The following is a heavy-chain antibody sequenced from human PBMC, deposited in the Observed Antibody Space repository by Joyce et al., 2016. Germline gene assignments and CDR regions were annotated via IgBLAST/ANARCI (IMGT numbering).Heavy chain of an antibody. CDR1: GYSFTSHW. CDR3: VRHVTDWFDP. D-gene: IGHD3-10*02. V-gene: IGHV5-10-1*03. CDR2: IDPRDSYT. Sequence: EVQLVQSGAEVKKPGESLRISCKGSGYSFTSHWISWVRQMPGKGLEWMGRIDPRDSYTDYSPSFEGHVTISVDKTISAAYLQWSSLRASDTAIYYCVRHVTDWFDPWGQGTLVTVSS. J-gene: IGHJ5*02.